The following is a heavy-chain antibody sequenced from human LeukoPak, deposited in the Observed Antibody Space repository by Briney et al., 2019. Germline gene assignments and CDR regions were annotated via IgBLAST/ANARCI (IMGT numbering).Heavy chain of an antibody. V-gene: IGHV3-48*03. CDR3: AIHLRSVTHLDL. CDR2: ISSDGNTR. J-gene: IGHJ2*01. Sequence: GGSLRLSCAHSVFRFSSYIMNWVRQAPGQGLEWVSYISSDGNTRHYADSVKGRFTISRDNADNSLHLQMNSLSAEDTAVYYCAIHLRSVTHLDLWGRGTLVTVSS. CDR1: VFRFSSYI. D-gene: IGHD6-25*01.